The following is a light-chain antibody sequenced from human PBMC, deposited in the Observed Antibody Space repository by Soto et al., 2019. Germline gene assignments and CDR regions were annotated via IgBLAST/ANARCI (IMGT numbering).Light chain of an antibody. V-gene: IGLV2-14*01. CDR1: SSDVGRYNY. Sequence: HSALTQPASVSGSPGQSITISCTGTSSDVGRYNYVSWYQQHPGKAPKLMIYDVSNRPSGVSDRVSGSKSDNTASLTVSGLQAEDEADYYCSSYTTPGTHVFGAGTKLTVL. J-gene: IGLJ1*01. CDR3: SSYTTPGTHV. CDR2: DVS.